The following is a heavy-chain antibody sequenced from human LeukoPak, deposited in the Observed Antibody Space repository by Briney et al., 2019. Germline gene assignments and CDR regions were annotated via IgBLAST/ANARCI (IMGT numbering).Heavy chain of an antibody. V-gene: IGHV3-23*01. Sequence: GGSLRLSCAASGFTFSSSGMSWVRQAPGKGLDWVSDISSKGDTTYYAESVKGRFTISRDNAENSLYLEMNSLRVEDTAIYYCVRDRGSYRPIDYWGQGTLVTVSS. CDR3: VRDRGSYRPIDY. D-gene: IGHD1-26*01. J-gene: IGHJ4*02. CDR2: ISSKGDTT. CDR1: GFTFSSSG.